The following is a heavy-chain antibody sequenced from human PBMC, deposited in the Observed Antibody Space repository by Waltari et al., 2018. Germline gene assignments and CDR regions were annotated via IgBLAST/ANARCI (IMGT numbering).Heavy chain of an antibody. V-gene: IGHV3-7*01. J-gene: IGHJ6*01. CDR2: KKNDGSQT. CDR3: ARDSIYSGFYSYNYGMDV. CDR1: GFSFNTYW. D-gene: IGHD5-12*01. Sequence: EVQLLESGGGWVQVGGSLRLSCAASGFSFNTYWMTWVRQAPGKGLEWVAKKKNDGSQTYYGDSVKGRFTISRDNAGNSLYLQMHSLRAEDTAVYYCARDSIYSGFYSYNYGMDVWGQGTTVTVSS.